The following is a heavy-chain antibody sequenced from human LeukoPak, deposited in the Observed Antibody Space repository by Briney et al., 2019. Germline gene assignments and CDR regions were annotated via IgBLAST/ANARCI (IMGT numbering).Heavy chain of an antibody. D-gene: IGHD2-15*01. Sequence: GESLKISCKGSGYSFTSYWIGWVRQMPGKGLEFMGIIYPGDSDTRYSPSFQGQVTISAEKSISTAYLQWSSLKASDTAMYYCARPPDCSGGSCFLFFDYWGQGTLVTVS. J-gene: IGHJ4*02. V-gene: IGHV5-51*01. CDR1: GYSFTSYW. CDR2: IYPGDSDT. CDR3: ARPPDCSGGSCFLFFDY.